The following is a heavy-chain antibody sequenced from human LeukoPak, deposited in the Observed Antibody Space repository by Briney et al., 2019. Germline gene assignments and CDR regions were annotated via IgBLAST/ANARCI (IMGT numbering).Heavy chain of an antibody. V-gene: IGHV1-3*04. D-gene: IGHD6-19*01. CDR2: INTANGNT. Sequence: ASVKVCCKASGYTFPNYGMHWVGQAPGQRLEWMGWINTANGNTKYSQKFQGRVTITRDTSASTAYMELSSLRSEDTAVYYCARDRGGYSSGWYWFYPWGQGTLVTVSS. CDR1: GYTFPNYG. J-gene: IGHJ5*02. CDR3: ARDRGGYSSGWYWFYP.